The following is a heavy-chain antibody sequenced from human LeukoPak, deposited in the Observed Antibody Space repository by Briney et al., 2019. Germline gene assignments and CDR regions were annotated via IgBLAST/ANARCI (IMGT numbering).Heavy chain of an antibody. V-gene: IGHV3-48*02. D-gene: IGHD1-26*01. J-gene: IGHJ4*02. CDR3: ARDRVGATVFDH. CDR2: ISSSSSTI. Sequence: SGGALRHCCSASGFTFSSYSMNWVRQAPGKGLEWVSYISSSSSTIYYAESVKGRFTISRDNAKNSLYLQMNSLRDEDTAVYYCARDRVGATVFDHWGQGTLVTVSS. CDR1: GFTFSSYS.